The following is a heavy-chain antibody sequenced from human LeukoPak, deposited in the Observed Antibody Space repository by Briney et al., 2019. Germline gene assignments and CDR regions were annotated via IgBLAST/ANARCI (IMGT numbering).Heavy chain of an antibody. CDR1: GFTFSSYA. J-gene: IGHJ4*02. CDR2: ISNDGRNK. Sequence: GRSLRLSCAPSGFTFSSYAMHWVRQAPGKGLERVAVISNDGRNKNYIESLKGRFTISRDNSKNALYLQMNSLRAEDTVVYYCARDDYGDYVVYWGEGTLVTVSS. CDR3: ARDDYGDYVVY. V-gene: IGHV3-30*04. D-gene: IGHD4-17*01.